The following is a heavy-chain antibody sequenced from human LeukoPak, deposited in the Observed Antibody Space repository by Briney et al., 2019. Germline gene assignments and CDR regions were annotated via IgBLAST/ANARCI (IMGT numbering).Heavy chain of an antibody. CDR1: GFTFSSYE. CDR2: ISSRSTYI. D-gene: IGHD1-26*01. V-gene: IGHV3-21*04. Sequence: PGGSLRLSCAASGFTFSSYEMNWVRQAPGEGLEWVSSISSRSTYIYYAESVKGRFTISRDNSKNTLYLQMNSLRAEDTAVYYCAKDRGSDVGSCFDYWGQGTLVTVSS. J-gene: IGHJ4*02. CDR3: AKDRGSDVGSCFDY.